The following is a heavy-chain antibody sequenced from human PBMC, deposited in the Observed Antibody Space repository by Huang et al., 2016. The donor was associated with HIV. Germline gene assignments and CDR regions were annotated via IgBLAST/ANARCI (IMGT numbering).Heavy chain of an antibody. Sequence: EAHLLESGGGFSQAGGSLRLSCVTSGFDFSSFMMAWVRPAPVEVLDWISSITASGHITYYSASVVGRFYISRDNSQNTLFLRTDSLRPEDTALYCVKWGWTGYYPVGDTWGQGTLVTVSS. D-gene: IGHD3-3*01. CDR2: ITASGHIT. CDR3: KWGWTGYYPVGDT. CDR1: GFDFSSFM. J-gene: IGHJ5*02. V-gene: IGHV3-23*01.